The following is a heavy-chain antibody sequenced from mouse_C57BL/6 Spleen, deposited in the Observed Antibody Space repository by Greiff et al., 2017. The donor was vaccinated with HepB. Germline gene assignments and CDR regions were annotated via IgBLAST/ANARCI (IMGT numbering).Heavy chain of an antibody. J-gene: IGHJ2*01. CDR1: GYTFTSYT. CDR3: AGSDDCDLYFDY. CDR2: INPSSGYT. Sequence: QVQLQQPGAELVRPGASVKMSCKASGYTFTSYTMHWVKQRPGQGLEWIGCINPSSGYTKYNQKFKDKATLTADKSSSTAYMQLSSLTSEDSAVYYCAGSDDCDLYFDYWGQGTTLTVSS. D-gene: IGHD2-4*01. V-gene: IGHV1-4*01.